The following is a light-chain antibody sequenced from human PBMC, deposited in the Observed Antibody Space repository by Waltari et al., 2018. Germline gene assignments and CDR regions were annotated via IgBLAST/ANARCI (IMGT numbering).Light chain of an antibody. CDR2: KAF. V-gene: IGKV1-5*03. Sequence: DTQMTQSPSTLSASVGDRVTITCRANQSILTWLAWYQQKPGKAPRLLIYKAFNLESGVPGRFSGSASGIEFNLTISSLQPDDSATYYCQQYHDYSAFGQGTKLEIK. CDR1: QSILTW. J-gene: IGKJ2*01. CDR3: QQYHDYSA.